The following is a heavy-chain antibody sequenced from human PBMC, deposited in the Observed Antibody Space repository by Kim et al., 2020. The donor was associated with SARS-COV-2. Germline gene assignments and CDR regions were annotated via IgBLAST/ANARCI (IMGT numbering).Heavy chain of an antibody. Sequence: ASVKVSCKASGYTFTSYGISWVRQAPGQGLEWMGWISAYNGNTNYAQKLQGRVTMTTDTSTSTAYMELRSLRSDDTAVYYCARGGFGDPYYYYYYYMDVWGKGTTVTVSS. CDR1: GYTFTSYG. CDR3: ARGGFGDPYYYYYYYMDV. V-gene: IGHV1-18*04. J-gene: IGHJ6*03. D-gene: IGHD3-10*01. CDR2: ISAYNGNT.